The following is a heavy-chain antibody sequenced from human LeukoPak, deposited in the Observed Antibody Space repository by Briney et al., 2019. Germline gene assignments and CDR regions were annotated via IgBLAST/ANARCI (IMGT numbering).Heavy chain of an antibody. CDR3: ARAFYPYYYYYYMDV. V-gene: IGHV3-66*01. CDR2: IYSGGST. Sequence: GGSLRLSCAASEFSVGSNYMTWVRQAPGKGLEWVSLIYSGGSTYYADSVKGRFTISRDNAKNSLYLQMNSLRAEDTAVYYCARAFYPYYYYYYMDVWGKGTTVTISS. J-gene: IGHJ6*03. CDR1: EFSVGSNY.